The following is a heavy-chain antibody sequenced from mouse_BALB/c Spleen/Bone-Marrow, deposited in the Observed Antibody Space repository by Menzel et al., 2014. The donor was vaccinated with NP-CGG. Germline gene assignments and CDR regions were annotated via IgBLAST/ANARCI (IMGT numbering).Heavy chain of an antibody. Sequence: QVQLQQSGPELVKPGASVKISCKASGYTFTDYYINWVKQKPGQGLEWIGWIYPGSGNTKYNEKFKGKATLTVDTSSSTAYMQLSSLTSEDTAVYLCARGVYYDYDDYFDYWGQGTTLTVSS. D-gene: IGHD2-4*01. CDR3: ARGVYYDYDDYFDY. CDR1: GYTFTDYY. CDR2: IYPGSGNT. J-gene: IGHJ2*01. V-gene: IGHV1-84*02.